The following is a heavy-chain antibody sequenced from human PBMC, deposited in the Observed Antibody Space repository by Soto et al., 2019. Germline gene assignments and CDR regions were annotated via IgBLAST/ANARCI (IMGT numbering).Heavy chain of an antibody. CDR1: GGSISSGDYY. D-gene: IGHD5-12*01. V-gene: IGHV4-30-4*01. CDR3: ARAMTPVATNQYYFDY. J-gene: IGHJ4*02. Sequence: SETLSLTCTVSGGSISSGDYYWSWIRQPPGKGLEWIGYIYYSGSTYYNPSLKSRVTISVDTSKNQISLKLSSVTAADTAVYYCARAMTPVATNQYYFDYWGQGTLVTVSS. CDR2: IYYSGST.